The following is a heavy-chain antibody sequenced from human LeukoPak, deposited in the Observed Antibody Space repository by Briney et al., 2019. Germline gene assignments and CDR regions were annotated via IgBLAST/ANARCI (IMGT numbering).Heavy chain of an antibody. CDR1: GGSISSYY. V-gene: IGHV4-4*07. J-gene: IGHJ4*02. D-gene: IGHD6-13*01. Sequence: SETLSLTCTVSGGSISSYYWSRIRQPAGKGLEWIGRIYTSGSTNYNPSLKSRVTMSVDTSKNQFSLKLSSVTAADTAVYYCARAPGYSSSLPGYFDYWGQGTLVTVSS. CDR3: ARAPGYSSSLPGYFDY. CDR2: IYTSGST.